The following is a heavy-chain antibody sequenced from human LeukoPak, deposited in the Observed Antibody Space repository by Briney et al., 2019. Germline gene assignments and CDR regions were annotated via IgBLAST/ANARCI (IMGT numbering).Heavy chain of an antibody. CDR2: IYYSGST. Sequence: PSETLSLTCTVSGGSISTYYWSWIRQPPGKGLEWIGYIYYSGSTNYNPSLKSRVTMSVDTSKNQFSLKLSSVTAADTAVYYCARADYGQDYWGQGTLVTVSS. CDR3: ARADYGQDY. V-gene: IGHV4-59*12. J-gene: IGHJ4*02. CDR1: GGSISTYY. D-gene: IGHD4-17*01.